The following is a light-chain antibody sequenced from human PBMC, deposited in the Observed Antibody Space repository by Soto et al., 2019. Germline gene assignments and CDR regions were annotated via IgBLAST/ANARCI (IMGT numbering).Light chain of an antibody. Sequence: QSALTQPPSASGSPGQSVTISCTGASTDVGGYNYVSWYQQHPGKAPKLMIYDVSKRPSGVPDRFSGSKSGNTASLTVSGLQAEDEADYYCSSYGGSNNVVFGGGTKVTVL. CDR1: STDVGGYNY. V-gene: IGLV2-8*01. J-gene: IGLJ2*01. CDR2: DVS. CDR3: SSYGGSNNVV.